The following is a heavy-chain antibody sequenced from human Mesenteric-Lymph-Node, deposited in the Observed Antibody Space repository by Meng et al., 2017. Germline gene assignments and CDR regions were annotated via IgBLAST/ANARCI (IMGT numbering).Heavy chain of an antibody. V-gene: IGHV3-21*01. D-gene: IGHD2-21*01. CDR3: ARGGTRLCDY. Sequence: GESLKISCAASGFTFSSYSMNWVRQAPGKGLEWVSSISSSSSYIYYADSVKGRFTISRDNAKNSLYLQMNSLRAEDTAVYYCARGGTRLCDYWGQGTPVTVSS. CDR1: GFTFSSYS. J-gene: IGHJ4*02. CDR2: ISSSSSYI.